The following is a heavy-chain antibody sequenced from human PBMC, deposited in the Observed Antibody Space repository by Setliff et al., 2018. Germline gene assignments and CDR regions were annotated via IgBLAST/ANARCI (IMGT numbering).Heavy chain of an antibody. J-gene: IGHJ5*02. CDR3: AKGRLGGHHAWFDP. CDR2: VSGAGAFT. V-gene: IGHV3-23*01. Sequence: PGGSLRLSCAASGFTFSSYWMSWVRQAPGKGLAWVSTVSGAGAFTYYADSVKGRFTISRDNSKNTLFLQMNSLRAEDTAVYSCAKGRLGGHHAWFDPWGQGTLVTAPQ. D-gene: IGHD3-16*01. CDR1: GFTFSSYW.